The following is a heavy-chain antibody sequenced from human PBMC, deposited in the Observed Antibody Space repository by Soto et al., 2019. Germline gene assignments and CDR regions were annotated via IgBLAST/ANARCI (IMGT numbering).Heavy chain of an antibody. Sequence: QVQLVESGGGVVQPGGSLRLSCAASGLTFSNYGMHWVRQAPGKGLEWVAHISYDGSNEHYVDSVKGRFTIPRDNSKNTLYLQMTSLRAEDTAVYYCAEDSYYHDSTGYYIFDYGGQGTLVTVSS. CDR2: ISYDGSNE. CDR1: GLTFSNYG. D-gene: IGHD3-22*01. V-gene: IGHV3-30*18. J-gene: IGHJ4*02. CDR3: AEDSYYHDSTGYYIFDY.